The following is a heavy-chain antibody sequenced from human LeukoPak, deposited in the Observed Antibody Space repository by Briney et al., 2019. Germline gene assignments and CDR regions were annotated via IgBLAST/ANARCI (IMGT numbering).Heavy chain of an antibody. CDR2: ITESGGTE. J-gene: IGHJ4*02. Sequence: GSLRLSWGGSAFTFREYPVGWIRQAPGGEVGLVSSITESGGTEYYADSVKGRFSISRDNAKSALYLQMNSLRAEDTAVYYCARPPEGYSYGFYFGHWGQGAPVIVSS. D-gene: IGHD5-18*01. CDR1: AFTFREYP. CDR3: ARPPEGYSYGFYFGH. V-gene: IGHV3-11*01.